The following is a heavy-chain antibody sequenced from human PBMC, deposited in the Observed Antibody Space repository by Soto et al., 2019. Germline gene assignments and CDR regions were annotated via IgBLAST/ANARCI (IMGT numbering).Heavy chain of an antibody. J-gene: IGHJ6*02. V-gene: IGHV3-21*01. CDR1: GFTFSSYS. CDR3: AREKMVRGVITHYYYYGMDV. CDR2: ISSSSSYI. Sequence: GESLKISCAASGFTFSSYSMNWVRQAPGKGLEWVSSISSSSSYIYYADSVKGRFTISRDNAKNSLYLQMNSLRAEDTAVYYCAREKMVRGVITHYYYYGMDVWGQGTTVTVSS. D-gene: IGHD3-10*01.